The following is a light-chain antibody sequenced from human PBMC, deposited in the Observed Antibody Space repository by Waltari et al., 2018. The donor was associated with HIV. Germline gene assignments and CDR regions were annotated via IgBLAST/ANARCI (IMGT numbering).Light chain of an antibody. CDR1: SNDLGNHNL. Sequence: GSLGQSVVISCTGTSNDLGNHNLVSWYQHHPGKVPRIIIYEVTERPSGVSNRFSGSKSANTASLMISGLQAEDEADYYCSSYAGGHSWVFGGGTKLTVL. J-gene: IGLJ3*02. V-gene: IGLV2-23*02. CDR3: SSYAGGHSWV. CDR2: EVT.